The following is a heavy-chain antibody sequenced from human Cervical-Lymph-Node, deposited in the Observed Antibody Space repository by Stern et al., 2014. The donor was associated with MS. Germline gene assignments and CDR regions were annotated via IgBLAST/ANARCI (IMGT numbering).Heavy chain of an antibody. J-gene: IGHJ6*02. CDR3: ARGSWLGTGDDYYYYFGMDV. D-gene: IGHD3-22*01. V-gene: IGHV3-48*01. CDR2: ISSSGSSI. Sequence: VQLMQSGGGLVQPGGSLRLSCTPSGFSFNTYSLNWVRQAPGKGLEWLSYISSSGSSIYYADSVKGRFTISRDNVKNSLYLQMNILRAEGTAIYYCARGSWLGTGDDYYYYFGMDVWGQGTTVTVSS. CDR1: GFSFNTYS.